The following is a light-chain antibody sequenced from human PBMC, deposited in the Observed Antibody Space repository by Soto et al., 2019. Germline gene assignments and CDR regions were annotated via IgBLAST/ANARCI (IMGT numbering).Light chain of an antibody. J-gene: IGLJ1*01. V-gene: IGLV2-14*01. CDR2: EVS. Sequence: QSALTQPASVSGSPGQSITISCTGTSSDVGGYNYVSWYPQHPGKAPKLMIYEVSNRHSGVSNRFSGSKSGNTASLTISGLQAEDEADYYCSSYTSSSPYAFGTGTKVTVL. CDR3: SSYTSSSPYA. CDR1: SSDVGGYNY.